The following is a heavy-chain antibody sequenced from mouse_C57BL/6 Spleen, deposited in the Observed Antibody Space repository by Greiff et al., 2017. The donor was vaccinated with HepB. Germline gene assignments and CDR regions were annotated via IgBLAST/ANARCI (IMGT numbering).Heavy chain of an antibody. D-gene: IGHD1-1*01. CDR2: IYPGDGDT. CDR1: GYAFSSYW. CDR3: ARGGYYGSPFAY. V-gene: IGHV1-80*01. Sequence: QVQLQQSGAELVKPGASVKISCKASGYAFSSYWMNWVKQRPGKGLEWIGQIYPGDGDTNYNGKFKGKATLTADKSSSTAYMQLSSLTSEDSAVYFCARGGYYGSPFAYWGQGTLVTVSA. J-gene: IGHJ3*01.